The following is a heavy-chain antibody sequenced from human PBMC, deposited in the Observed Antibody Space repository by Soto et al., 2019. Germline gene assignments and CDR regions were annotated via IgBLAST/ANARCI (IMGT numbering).Heavy chain of an antibody. V-gene: IGHV3-23*01. CDR2: ISGSDGDT. D-gene: IGHD3-10*01. Sequence: EVQLLESGGGLVQPGGSLRLSCAASGFSFSSYAMSWVRQAPGKGLEWVSAISGSDGDTYYTDSVKGRFTISRDNSKSTLYLLMNSLRAEDTAVYYCAKKAIMPRGVPYYFDYWGQGTLVTVSS. CDR3: AKKAIMPRGVPYYFDY. CDR1: GFSFSSYA. J-gene: IGHJ4*02.